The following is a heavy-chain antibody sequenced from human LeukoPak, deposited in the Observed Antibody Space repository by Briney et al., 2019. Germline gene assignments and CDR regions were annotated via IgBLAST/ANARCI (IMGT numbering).Heavy chain of an antibody. J-gene: IGHJ5*02. V-gene: IGHV4-31*03. CDR3: ARVAYGSGIGWFDP. CDR1: GGSISSGGYY. CDR2: IYYSGST. D-gene: IGHD3-10*01. Sequence: PSQTLSLTCTVSGGSISSGGYYWSWLRQHSGKGLEWIGYIYYSGSTYYNPSLESRVTISVDTSKNQFSLKLSSVTAADTAVYYCARVAYGSGIGWFDPWGQGTLVTVSS.